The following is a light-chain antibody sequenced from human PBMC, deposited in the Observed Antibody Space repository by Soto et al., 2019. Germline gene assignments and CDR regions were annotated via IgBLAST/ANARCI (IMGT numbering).Light chain of an antibody. CDR2: GAS. J-gene: IGKJ1*01. CDR3: QQYGKG. V-gene: IGKV3-20*01. CDR1: QSVSSSY. Sequence: EIVLTQSPGTQSLSPGERATLSCRASQSVSSSYLAWYQQKPGQAPRLLIYGASSRATGIPDRFSGSGSGTDFTLTISRLEPEDFAVYYCQQYGKGFGQGTKVEIK.